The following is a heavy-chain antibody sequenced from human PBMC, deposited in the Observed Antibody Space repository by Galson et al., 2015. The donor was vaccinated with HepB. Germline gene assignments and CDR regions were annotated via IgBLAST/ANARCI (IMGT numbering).Heavy chain of an antibody. V-gene: IGHV4-39*01. J-gene: IGHJ4*02. D-gene: IGHD2-2*01. CDR2: FYYTGNT. CDR3: ARHESESKTYAADN. Sequence: SETLSLTCTVSGGSISSSSYYWGWLRQPPGKGLEWIGSFYYTGNTHYNPSLKSRVTISGDTSKNQFSLKLNSVTAADTAVYYCARHESESKTYAADNWGQGTLATVSS. CDR1: GGSISSSSYY.